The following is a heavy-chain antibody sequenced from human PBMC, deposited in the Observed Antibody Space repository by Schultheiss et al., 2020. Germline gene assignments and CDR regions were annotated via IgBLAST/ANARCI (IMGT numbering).Heavy chain of an antibody. CDR3: ARVREWELLTAAFDP. V-gene: IGHV4-61*05. D-gene: IGHD1-26*01. CDR1: GGSISSSNYY. J-gene: IGHJ5*02. CDR2: IYYSGST. Sequence: SETLSLTCTVSGGSISSSNYYWGWIRQPPGKGLEWIGYIYYSGSTNYNPSLKSRVTISVDTSKNQFSLKLSSVTAADTAVYYCARVREWELLTAAFDPWGQGTLVTVSS.